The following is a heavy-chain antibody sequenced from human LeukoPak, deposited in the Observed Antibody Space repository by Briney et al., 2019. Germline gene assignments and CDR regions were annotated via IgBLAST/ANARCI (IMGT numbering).Heavy chain of an antibody. CDR2: IFHSGRT. J-gene: IGHJ4*02. CDR1: ADSTSSGAR. Sequence: PSRALSLTCPVSADSTSSGARGSCVRQSPGKGLEWIGDIFHSGRTNYNPSLRGRVTISVDSSKNHFSLDLSSVTGADTAVYYCARRGYSGNEAYFAYWGQGTLVTVSS. CDR3: ARRGYSGNEAYFAY. V-gene: IGHV4-4*02. D-gene: IGHD5-12*01.